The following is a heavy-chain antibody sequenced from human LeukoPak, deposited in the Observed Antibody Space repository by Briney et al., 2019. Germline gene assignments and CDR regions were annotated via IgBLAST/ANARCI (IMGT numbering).Heavy chain of an antibody. Sequence: GGSLRLSCAASGFTFSSYEMNWVRQAPEKGLEWVSYISSSGSTIYYADSVKGRFTISRDNAKNSLYLQMNSLRAEDTAVYYCARDRTDSSGWYVSSQYYFDYWGQGTLVTVSS. CDR3: ARDRTDSSGWYVSSQYYFDY. D-gene: IGHD6-19*01. CDR2: ISSSGSTI. CDR1: GFTFSSYE. J-gene: IGHJ4*02. V-gene: IGHV3-48*03.